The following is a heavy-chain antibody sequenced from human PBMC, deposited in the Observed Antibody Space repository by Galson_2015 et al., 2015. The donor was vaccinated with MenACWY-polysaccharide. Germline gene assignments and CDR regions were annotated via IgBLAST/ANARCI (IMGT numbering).Heavy chain of an antibody. Sequence: SLRLSCAASGFTFRSHAMHWVRQAPGKGLEWVTQIWSGGNNKYYADSVKGRFTVSRDDSENTVYLRMNSLRAEDTAVYYCARDGQASSPYIMDVWGQGTTVTVSS. V-gene: IGHV3-33*01. CDR2: IWSGGNNK. J-gene: IGHJ6*02. D-gene: IGHD4-11*01. CDR3: ARDGQASSPYIMDV. CDR1: GFTFRSHA.